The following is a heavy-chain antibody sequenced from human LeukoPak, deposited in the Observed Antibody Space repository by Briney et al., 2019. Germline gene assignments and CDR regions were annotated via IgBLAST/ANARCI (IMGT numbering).Heavy chain of an antibody. Sequence: GGSLRLSCAGSGITLSNYGMSWVRQAPGKGLEWFAGVSDSGGRTNYADSVKGRFTISRDNSKNTLYLQMNSLRAEDTAVYFCAKRGVVIRVILVGFHKEAYYFDSWGQGVVVTVSS. J-gene: IGHJ4*02. D-gene: IGHD3-10*01. V-gene: IGHV3-23*01. CDR3: AKRGVVIRVILVGFHKEAYYFDS. CDR1: GITLSNYG. CDR2: VSDSGGRT.